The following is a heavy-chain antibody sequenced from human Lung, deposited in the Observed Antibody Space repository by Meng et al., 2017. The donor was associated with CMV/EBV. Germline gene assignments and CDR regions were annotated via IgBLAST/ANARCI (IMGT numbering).Heavy chain of an antibody. CDR1: GGSISSSSYY. CDR3: ATPRAGYASGGSFDY. J-gene: IGHJ4*02. V-gene: IGHV4-39*07. Sequence: SETLSPXCSVSGGSISSSSYYWGWIRQPPGKGLEWIGSLYQSGSTFYNPSLKSRVTISVDTSKNHFSLKLSSVTAADTAVYYCATPRAGYASGGSFDYWGQGXPVTVSS. CDR2: LYQSGST. D-gene: IGHD6-19*01.